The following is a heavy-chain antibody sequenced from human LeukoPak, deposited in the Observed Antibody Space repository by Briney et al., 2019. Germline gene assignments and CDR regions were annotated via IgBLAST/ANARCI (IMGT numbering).Heavy chain of an antibody. CDR3: APPGGVRGVSQKVFDY. D-gene: IGHD3-10*01. J-gene: IGHJ4*02. V-gene: IGHV3-23*01. CDR1: GFTFSSYA. CDR2: ISGSGGST. Sequence: TGGSVRLSCAASGFTFSSYAMSWVRQAPGKGLEWVSAISGSGGSTYYADSVKGRFTISRDNSKNTLYLQMNSLRAEDTAVYYCAPPGGVRGVSQKVFDYWGQGTLVTVSS.